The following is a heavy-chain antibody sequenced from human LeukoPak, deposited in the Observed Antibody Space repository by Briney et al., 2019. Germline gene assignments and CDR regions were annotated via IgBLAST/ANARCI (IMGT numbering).Heavy chain of an antibody. Sequence: GGSLRLSCAASGFTVSSNYMSWVRQAPGKRLEWVSVIYSGGSTYYVDSVKGRFTISRDNSKNTLYLQMNSLRAEDTAVYYCARELSLFLGHYGMDVWGQGTTVTVSS. CDR2: IYSGGST. J-gene: IGHJ6*02. V-gene: IGHV3-53*01. D-gene: IGHD2-21*01. CDR3: ARELSLFLGHYGMDV. CDR1: GFTVSSNY.